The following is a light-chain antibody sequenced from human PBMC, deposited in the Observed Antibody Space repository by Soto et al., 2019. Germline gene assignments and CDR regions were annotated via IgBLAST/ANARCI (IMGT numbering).Light chain of an antibody. CDR1: SSDGGGYNY. J-gene: IGLJ3*02. CDR2: EVS. V-gene: IGLV2-14*01. CDR3: SSYTSSRV. Sequence: QSALTQPASVSGSPGQSITISCTGTSSDGGGYNYVSWYQQHPGKAPKLMIYEVSNRPSGVSNRFSGSKSGNTASLTISGLQAEDEADYYCSSYTSSRVFGGGTKVTVL.